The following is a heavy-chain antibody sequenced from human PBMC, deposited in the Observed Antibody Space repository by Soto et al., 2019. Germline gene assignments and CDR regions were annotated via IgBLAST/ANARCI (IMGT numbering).Heavy chain of an antibody. J-gene: IGHJ4*02. CDR1: GYTFTSYA. CDR3: ANRYSSSPPYFDY. V-gene: IGHV1-3*01. Sequence: QVQLVQSGAEVKKPGASVKVSCKASGYTFTSYAMHWVRQAPGQRLEWMGWINAGNGNTKYSQKFQARVTITRDTSASTAYMELSSLRSEDTAVYYCANRYSSSPPYFDYWGQGTLVTVSS. D-gene: IGHD6-6*01. CDR2: INAGNGNT.